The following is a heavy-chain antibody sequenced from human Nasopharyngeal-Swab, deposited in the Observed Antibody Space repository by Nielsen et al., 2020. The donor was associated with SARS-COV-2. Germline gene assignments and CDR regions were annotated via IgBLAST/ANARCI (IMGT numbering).Heavy chain of an antibody. CDR3: AKDLVRTVMVLPVGRFDY. Sequence: VRQAPGKGLEWVSAISGSGGSTYYADSVKGRFTISRDNSKNTLYLQMNSLRAEDTAVYYCAKDLVRTVMVLPVGRFDYWGQGTLVTVSS. J-gene: IGHJ4*02. CDR2: ISGSGGST. D-gene: IGHD3-16*01. V-gene: IGHV3-23*01.